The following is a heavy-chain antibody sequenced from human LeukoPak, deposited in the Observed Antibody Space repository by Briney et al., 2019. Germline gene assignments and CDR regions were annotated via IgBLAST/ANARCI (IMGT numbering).Heavy chain of an antibody. V-gene: IGHV4-38-2*01. D-gene: IGHD2-21*01. Sequence: SETLSLTCALSAYSISSDYYWGWIRQPPGKGLEWIGNIYHSGDTYYNPSLKSRVTISVDTSKNQFSLKLNSVTAADTAVYYCAGATPFASVQHCFDYWGQGTLVTVSS. CDR2: IYHSGDT. CDR1: AYSISSDYY. CDR3: AGATPFASVQHCFDY. J-gene: IGHJ4*02.